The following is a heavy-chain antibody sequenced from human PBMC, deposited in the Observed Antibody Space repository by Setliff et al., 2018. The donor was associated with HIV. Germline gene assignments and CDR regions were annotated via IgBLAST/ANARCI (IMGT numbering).Heavy chain of an antibody. Sequence: GASVKVSCKTSGYSFTSYTMHWLRQAPGQRPEWMGWINVVTVNTKYSLKLQGRVTITRDTSATAVYMELRSLRSEDTAVYYCARGRGLYSSGYYIDYWGQGTLVTVS. CDR3: ARGRGLYSSGYYIDY. D-gene: IGHD6-19*01. V-gene: IGHV1-3*01. CDR2: INVVTVNT. CDR1: GYSFTSYT. J-gene: IGHJ4*02.